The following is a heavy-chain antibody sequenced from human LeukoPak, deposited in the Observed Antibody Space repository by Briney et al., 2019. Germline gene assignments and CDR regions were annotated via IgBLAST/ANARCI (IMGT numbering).Heavy chain of an antibody. V-gene: IGHV3-7*01. CDR2: IKQDGSEK. CDR1: GFTLSSYW. Sequence: GGSLRLSCAASGFTLSSYWMSWVRQAPGKGLEWVANIKQDGSEKYYVDSVKGRFTISRDNAKNSLYLQMNSLRAEDTAVYYCVTLMATMFDYWGQGTLVTVSS. CDR3: VTLMATMFDY. D-gene: IGHD5-24*01. J-gene: IGHJ4*02.